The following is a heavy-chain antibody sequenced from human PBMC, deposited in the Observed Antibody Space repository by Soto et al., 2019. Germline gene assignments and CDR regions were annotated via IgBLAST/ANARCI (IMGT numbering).Heavy chain of an antibody. CDR1: GFTFSDSS. CDR2: IRSKANSYAT. CDR3: TTMYYDILTGGNWFDP. D-gene: IGHD3-9*01. Sequence: RLSCSASGFTFSDSSMHLVRHASGTGLEWVGRIRSKANSYATAYAASVKGRFTISRDDSKNTAYLQMNSLKTEDTAVYYCTTMYYDILTGGNWFDPWGQGTLVTSPQ. J-gene: IGHJ5*02. V-gene: IGHV3-73*01.